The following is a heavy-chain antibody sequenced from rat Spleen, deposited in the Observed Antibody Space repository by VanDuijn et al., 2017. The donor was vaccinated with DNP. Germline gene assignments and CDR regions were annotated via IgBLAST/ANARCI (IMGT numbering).Heavy chain of an antibody. CDR3: AKDRLGGYAMDA. D-gene: IGHD5-1*01. CDR2: ITNSGGSI. Sequence: VQLKESGPGLVQPSQTLSLTCTVSGFTFNNYWMTWIRQVPGKGLEWVASITNSGGSIYYRDSVKGRFTIPRDNAENTVYLQMNSLRSEDTATYYCAKDRLGGYAMDAWGQGTSVTVSS. V-gene: IGHV5-31*01. CDR1: GFTFNNYW. J-gene: IGHJ4*01.